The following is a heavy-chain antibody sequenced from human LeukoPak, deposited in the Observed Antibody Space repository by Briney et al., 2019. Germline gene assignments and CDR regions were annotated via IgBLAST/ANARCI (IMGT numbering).Heavy chain of an antibody. CDR2: IDAGNDNT. J-gene: IGHJ4*02. V-gene: IGHV1-3*01. CDR1: GYTFTNYL. CDR3: ARDHVVVAAPDY. D-gene: IGHD2-15*01. Sequence: ASVKVSCKASGYTFTNYLIHWVRQAPGQRLEWMGWIDAGNDNTKYSQKFQGRVTITRDTSASAAYMELSSLRSEDTAVYYCARDHVVVAAPDYWGQGTLVTVSS.